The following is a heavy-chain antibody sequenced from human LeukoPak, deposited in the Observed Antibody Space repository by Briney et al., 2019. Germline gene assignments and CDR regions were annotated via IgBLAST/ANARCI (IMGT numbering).Heavy chain of an antibody. V-gene: IGHV4-34*09. CDR2: INHSGST. CDR1: GGSFSGYY. CDR3: ARASDMITFGGVIVPL. J-gene: IGHJ4*02. D-gene: IGHD3-16*02. Sequence: SETLSLTCAVYGGSFSGYYWSWIRQPPGKGLEWIGEINHSGSTYYNPSLKSRVTISVDTSKNQFSLKLSSVTAADTAVYYCARASDMITFGGVIVPLWGQGTLVTVYS.